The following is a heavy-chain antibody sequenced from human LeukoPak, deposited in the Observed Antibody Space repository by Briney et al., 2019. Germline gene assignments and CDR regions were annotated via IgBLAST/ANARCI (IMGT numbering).Heavy chain of an antibody. CDR1: GDSVSNNRAT. D-gene: IGHD2-21*02. Sequence: SQTLSLTCAISGDSVSNNRATWNWIRQSPSRGLEWLGWAYYRSKWYNDYAVSVKSRITINPDTSRNQFSLQLSSVTPEDTAVYYCARTTVVATAITYYDVFDTWGQGTMVTVSS. CDR3: ARTTVVATAITYYDVFDT. J-gene: IGHJ3*02. V-gene: IGHV6-1*01. CDR2: AYYRSKWYN.